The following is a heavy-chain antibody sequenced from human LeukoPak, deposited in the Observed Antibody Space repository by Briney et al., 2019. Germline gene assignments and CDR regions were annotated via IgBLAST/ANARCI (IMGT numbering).Heavy chain of an antibody. Sequence: ASVKVSCKASGYTFTGYYMHWVRQAPGQGLEWMGWINPNSGGTNYAQKFQGRVTMTRNTSISTAYMELSSLRSEDTAVYYCASAVVITDTWDAFDIWGQGTMVTVSS. V-gene: IGHV1-2*02. D-gene: IGHD3-22*01. CDR1: GYTFTGYY. CDR2: INPNSGGT. J-gene: IGHJ3*02. CDR3: ASAVVITDTWDAFDI.